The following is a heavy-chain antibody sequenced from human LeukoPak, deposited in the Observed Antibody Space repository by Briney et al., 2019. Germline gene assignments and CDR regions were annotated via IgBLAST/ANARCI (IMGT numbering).Heavy chain of an antibody. V-gene: IGHV4-4*07. CDR2: IYTSGST. CDR1: GGSISSYY. Sequence: SETLSLTCAVSGGSISSYYWSWIRQPAGKGLEWIGHIYTSGSTNYNPSLKSRVTMSVDTSKNQLSLKLSSVTAADTAVYYCARDPGVLRFLDRYYYYYMDVWGKGTTVTVSS. J-gene: IGHJ6*03. D-gene: IGHD3-3*01. CDR3: ARDPGVLRFLDRYYYYYMDV.